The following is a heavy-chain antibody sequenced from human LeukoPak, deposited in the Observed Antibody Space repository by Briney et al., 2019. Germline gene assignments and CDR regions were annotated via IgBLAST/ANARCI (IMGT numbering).Heavy chain of an antibody. CDR1: GGAITNYY. J-gene: IGHJ6*02. CDR3: ARDRPSSGWGNYYYGMDV. D-gene: IGHD6-19*01. V-gene: IGHV4-59*01. CDR2: IYYTGST. Sequence: SETLSLTCGVSGGAITNYYWNWIRQAPGKGLEWLGYIYYTGSTTYNPSVKSRITISLDTSKKQISLKLRSVTAADTAVYYCARDRPSSGWGNYYYGMDVWGQGTTVTVSS.